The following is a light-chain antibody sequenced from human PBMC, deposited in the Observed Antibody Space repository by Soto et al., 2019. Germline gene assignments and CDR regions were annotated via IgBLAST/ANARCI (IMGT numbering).Light chain of an antibody. CDR1: SSDVGAYNY. CDR3: CSYTTSSTYV. Sequence: QSALTQPASVSGSPGQSITISYTGTSSDVGAYNYVSWFQQHPGKAPKLMIYDVSNRPSGVSNRFSGSKSGNTASLTISGLQAEDEADYYCCSYTTSSTYVFGIGTKLTVL. J-gene: IGLJ1*01. CDR2: DVS. V-gene: IGLV2-14*01.